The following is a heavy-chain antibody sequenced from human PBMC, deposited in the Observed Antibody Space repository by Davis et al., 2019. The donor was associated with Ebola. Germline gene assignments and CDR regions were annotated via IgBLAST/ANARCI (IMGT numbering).Heavy chain of an antibody. Sequence: ASVKVSCKASGYTFTSYGISWVRQAPGQGLEWMGWISAYNGNTNYSQKLQGRVTMTTDTSPSTAYMELRSLRSDDTAVYYCARERSNGSYWVPSDYWGQGTLVTVSS. D-gene: IGHD1-26*01. CDR1: GYTFTSYG. V-gene: IGHV1-18*04. CDR2: ISAYNGNT. J-gene: IGHJ4*02. CDR3: ARERSNGSYWVPSDY.